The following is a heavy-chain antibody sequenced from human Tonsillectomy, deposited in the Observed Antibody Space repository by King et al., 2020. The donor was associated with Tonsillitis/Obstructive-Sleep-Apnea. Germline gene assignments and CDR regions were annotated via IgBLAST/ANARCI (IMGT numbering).Heavy chain of an antibody. CDR2: INPYSDDT. CDR3: SRDRAYYASGRYFYGMDV. Sequence: QLVQSGAEVKKPGASVKVSCKASGYTFTDHYIHWVRQAPGQGLEWMGWINPYSDDTHYAQKFQGRVTMTRNTSIRTVYMELRRLRSDDTAVYYCSRDRAYYASGRYFYGMDVWGQGTTVTVSS. J-gene: IGHJ6*02. D-gene: IGHD3-10*01. CDR1: GYTFTDHY. V-gene: IGHV1-2*02.